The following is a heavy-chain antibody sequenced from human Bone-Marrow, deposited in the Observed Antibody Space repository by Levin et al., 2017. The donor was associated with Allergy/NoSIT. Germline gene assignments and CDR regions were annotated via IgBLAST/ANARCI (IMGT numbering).Heavy chain of an antibody. V-gene: IGHV4-34*01. CDR3: ARGGRWSFSYYFDY. Sequence: SQTLSLTCAVDGGSFTGYFWTWIRQPPGKGLEWIGEINHSGSTKYNPSLTSRVTISVDTSKKEFSLNLRSVTAADTAVFYWARGGRWSFSYYFDYWGQGTRVTVSS. D-gene: IGHD3-10*01. CDR1: GGSFTGYF. J-gene: IGHJ4*02. CDR2: INHSGST.